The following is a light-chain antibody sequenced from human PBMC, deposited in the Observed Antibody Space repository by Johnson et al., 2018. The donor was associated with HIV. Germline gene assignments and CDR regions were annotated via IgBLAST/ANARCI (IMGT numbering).Light chain of an antibody. CDR2: ENN. Sequence: SVLTQPPSVSAAPGQKVTISCSGSSPYIGNNYVSWYQELTGTDLKLLIYENNKRPSGIPDRFSGSKSGTSASLGITGLQTGAEAAYYCGKWDSSLSAYVYGPATNVTAL. V-gene: IGLV1-51*02. J-gene: IGLJ1*01. CDR1: SPYIGNNY. CDR3: GKWDSSLSAYV.